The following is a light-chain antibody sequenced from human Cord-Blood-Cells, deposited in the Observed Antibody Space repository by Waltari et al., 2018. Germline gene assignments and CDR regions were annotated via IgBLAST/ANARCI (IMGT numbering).Light chain of an antibody. CDR3: QQYGSSPPFT. J-gene: IGKJ3*01. CDR1: QSVSSIY. CDR2: GAS. V-gene: IGKV3-20*01. Sequence: EIVLTQSPGTLSLSPGERATLSCRASQSVSSIYLALYQQKPGQAPRLLIYGASSRATGIPDRFSGSGSGTDFTLTISRLEPEDFAVYYCQQYGSSPPFTFGPGTKVDIK.